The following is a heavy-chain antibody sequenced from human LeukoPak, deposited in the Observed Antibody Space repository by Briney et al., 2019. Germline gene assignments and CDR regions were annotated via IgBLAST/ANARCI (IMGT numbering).Heavy chain of an antibody. CDR1: GGSFSGYY. CDR2: INHSGST. Sequence: SETLSLTCAVYGGSFSGYYWSRIRQPPGKGLEWIGEINHSGSTNYNPSLKSRVTISVDTSKNQFSLKLSSVTAADTAVYYCARVLRPRYYDFWSGYYRDGFDPWGQGTLVTVSS. V-gene: IGHV4-34*01. J-gene: IGHJ5*02. CDR3: ARVLRPRYYDFWSGYYRDGFDP. D-gene: IGHD3-3*01.